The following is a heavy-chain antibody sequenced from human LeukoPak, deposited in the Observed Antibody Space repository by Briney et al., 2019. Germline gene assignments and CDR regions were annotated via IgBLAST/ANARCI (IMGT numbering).Heavy chain of an antibody. Sequence: ASVKVSCKAPGYTFTGYHIHWVRQAPGQGLEWMGRINPYSGDTNFAQKFQGGVTMTRDTSVTTAYMDLSSLTPDDTAVYFCARDQGSLTRSWYTGYWGQGTQVTVSS. CDR3: ARDQGSLTRSWYTGY. CDR1: GYTFTGYH. D-gene: IGHD6-13*01. J-gene: IGHJ4*02. CDR2: INPYSGDT. V-gene: IGHV1-2*06.